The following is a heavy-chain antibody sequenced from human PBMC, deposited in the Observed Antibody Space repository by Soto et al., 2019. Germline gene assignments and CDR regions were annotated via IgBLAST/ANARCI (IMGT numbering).Heavy chain of an antibody. V-gene: IGHV5-10-1*01. CDR2: IDPSDYYN. J-gene: IGHJ5*02. Sequence: PGESLKISCKGSGYSFTSYWISWVRQMPGKGLEWMGRIDPSDYYNNYSPSFQGHVTISADKSISTAYLQWSSLKASDTAMYYCARHAGGRYNWFDPWGQGTLVTVSA. CDR3: ARHAGGRYNWFDP. CDR1: GYSFTSYW. D-gene: IGHD6-19*01.